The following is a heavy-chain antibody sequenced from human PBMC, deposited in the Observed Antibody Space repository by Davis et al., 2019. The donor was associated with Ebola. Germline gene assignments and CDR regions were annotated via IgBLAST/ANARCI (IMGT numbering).Heavy chain of an antibody. CDR2: ISLNSGDI. CDR3: AKDKSRGGLISYYYGMDV. CDR1: GFPFDEYA. D-gene: IGHD2/OR15-2a*01. J-gene: IGHJ6*04. V-gene: IGHV3-9*01. Sequence: GGSLRLSCAASGFPFDEYAMHWVRQAPGKGLEWVSGISLNSGDIAYAASVKGRFTISRDNAKNSLYLQMNSLRAEDTALYYCAKDKSRGGLISYYYGMDVWGKGNMVTVSS.